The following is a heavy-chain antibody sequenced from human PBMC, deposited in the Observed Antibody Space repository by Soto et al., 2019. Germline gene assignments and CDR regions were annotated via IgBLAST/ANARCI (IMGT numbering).Heavy chain of an antibody. V-gene: IGHV1-2*02. J-gene: IGHJ5*02. CDR3: ARAFDDWFDH. Sequence: GASGKVSCKASGYTFTDYYMHWVRQAPGQGLEWMGWINPKTGGTNYVQKFQGRVTMTRDTSITTAYMELSRLRSDDTAVYYCARAFDDWFDHWGQGTLVTVSS. CDR2: INPKTGGT. CDR1: GYTFTDYY.